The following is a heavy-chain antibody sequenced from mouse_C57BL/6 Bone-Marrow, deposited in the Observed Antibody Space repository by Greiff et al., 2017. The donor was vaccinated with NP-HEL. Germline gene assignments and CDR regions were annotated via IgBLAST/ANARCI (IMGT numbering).Heavy chain of an antibody. D-gene: IGHD1-1*01. CDR3: VREGYGSSFYYWYFDV. Sequence: EVKVVESGGGLVQPKGSLKLSCAASGFSFNTYAMNWVRQAPGKGLEWVARIRSKSNNYATYYADSVKDRFTISRDDSESMLYLQMNNLKTEDTAMYYCVREGYGSSFYYWYFDVWGTGTTVTVSS. J-gene: IGHJ1*03. CDR1: GFSFNTYA. CDR2: IRSKSNNYAT. V-gene: IGHV10-1*01.